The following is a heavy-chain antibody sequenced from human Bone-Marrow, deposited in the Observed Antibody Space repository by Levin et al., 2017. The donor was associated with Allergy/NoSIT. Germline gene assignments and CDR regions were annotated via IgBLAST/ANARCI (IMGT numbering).Heavy chain of an antibody. CDR1: GFTVSDYS. CDR3: ARAKFGDPSPFDS. V-gene: IGHV3-21*01. J-gene: IGHJ4*02. D-gene: IGHD3-10*02. Sequence: RGESLKISCSAAGFTVSDYSMNWVRQTPGKGLEWVSSISTTGNYIYYGDSVRGRFTISRDNAKNSLFLQMDSLRVDDSAIYYCARAKFGDPSPFDSWGQGTLVTVSS. CDR2: ISTTGNYI.